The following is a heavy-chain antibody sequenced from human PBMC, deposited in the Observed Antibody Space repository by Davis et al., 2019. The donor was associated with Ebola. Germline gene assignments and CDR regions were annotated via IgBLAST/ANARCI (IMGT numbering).Heavy chain of an antibody. CDR3: ATTRGGYSNGFGY. CDR2: ISSSSGTT. J-gene: IGHJ4*02. Sequence: GESLKISYAASGYTFSIYSINWVRQAPGKGLEWISYISSSSGTTYYADSVKGRFTISRDNAKSSLYLQMNSLRDEDTAVYYCATTRGGYSNGFGYWGQGTLVTVSS. D-gene: IGHD4-11*01. CDR1: GYTFSIYS. V-gene: IGHV3-48*02.